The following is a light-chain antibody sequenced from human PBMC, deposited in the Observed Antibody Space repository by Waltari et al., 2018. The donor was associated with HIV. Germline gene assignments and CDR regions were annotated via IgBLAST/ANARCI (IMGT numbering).Light chain of an antibody. J-gene: IGKJ3*01. V-gene: IGKV3-11*01. CDR3: QARHSWPPLFT. Sequence: EIVLTQSPPTLSLSPGEGATLSCRASQSVTTYFAWIKQNPGQPPRLLIFDASSRATGVPARFSGSGSGTDFSLTISSLEPEDFAIYYCQARHSWPPLFTFGPGTKVEMK. CDR2: DAS. CDR1: QSVTTY.